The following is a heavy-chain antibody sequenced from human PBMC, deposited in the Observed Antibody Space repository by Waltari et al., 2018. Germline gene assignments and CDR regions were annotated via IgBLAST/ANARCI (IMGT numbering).Heavy chain of an antibody. V-gene: IGHV1-8*01. CDR2: MNPNSANK. D-gene: IGHD4-17*01. CDR3: ARARTTAPLGFYFIDV. CDR1: GYNFRPYD. J-gene: IGHJ6*03. Sequence: QVQLVQSGAEVRKPGASVKVSCKASGYNFRPYDINWVRQAPGQGLEWMGWMNPNSANKGSSQKFQGRLTMTTDTSMTTSYMELSSLTSEDTAIYYCARARTTAPLGFYFIDVWGKGTTVIVSS.